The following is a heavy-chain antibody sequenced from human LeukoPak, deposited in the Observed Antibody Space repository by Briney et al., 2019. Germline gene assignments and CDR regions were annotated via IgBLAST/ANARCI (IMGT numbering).Heavy chain of an antibody. J-gene: IGHJ6*03. CDR1: GFTFRTYA. Sequence: GGSLRLSCAASGFTFRTYAMNWVRQAPEKGLEWVSGIGVSGTSTYYADSVKGRFTISRDNSKNTLYLQINSLRAEDTAVYYCATALLRASTYMDVWGKGTTVTVSS. CDR3: ATALLRASTYMDV. CDR2: IGVSGTST. V-gene: IGHV3-23*01. D-gene: IGHD1-1*01.